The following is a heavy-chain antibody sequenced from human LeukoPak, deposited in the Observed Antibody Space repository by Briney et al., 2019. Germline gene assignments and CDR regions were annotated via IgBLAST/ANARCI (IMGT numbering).Heavy chain of an antibody. CDR1: GGSISSYY. D-gene: IGHD6-13*01. CDR3: ARMIAAAGAFDY. Sequence: SETLSLTCTVSGGSISSYYWSWLRQPPGKGLEWIGYIYYSGSTNYNPSLKSRVTISVDTSKNQFSLKLSSVTAADTAVYYCARMIAAAGAFDYWGQGTLVTVSS. J-gene: IGHJ4*02. V-gene: IGHV4-59*01. CDR2: IYYSGST.